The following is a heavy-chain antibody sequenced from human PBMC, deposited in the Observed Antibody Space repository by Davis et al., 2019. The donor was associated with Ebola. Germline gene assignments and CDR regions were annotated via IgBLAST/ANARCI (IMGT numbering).Heavy chain of an antibody. V-gene: IGHV7-4-1*02. J-gene: IGHJ6*04. CDR2: INTNTGNP. CDR1: GYTFTNYG. Sequence: ASVKVSCKASGYTFTNYGITWVRQAPGQGLEWMGWINTNTGNPTYAQGFTGRFVFSLDTSVSTAYLQISSLKAEDTAVYYCASYSSSNYYYYGMDVWGKGTTVTVSS. D-gene: IGHD6-13*01. CDR3: ASYSSSNYYYYGMDV.